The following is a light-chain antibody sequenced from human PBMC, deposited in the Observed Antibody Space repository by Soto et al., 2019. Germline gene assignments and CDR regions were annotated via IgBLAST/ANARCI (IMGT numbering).Light chain of an antibody. Sequence: QSALTQPASVSGSLGQSIAISCTGTSSDVGAFNYVSWYQQHPGKAPKFMIFDVSSRPSGVSDRFSGSKSGNTASLTISGLQTEDEADYYCASYTTSSTYVFGTGTKVTVL. J-gene: IGLJ1*01. CDR1: SSDVGAFNY. CDR3: ASYTTSSTYV. CDR2: DVS. V-gene: IGLV2-14*03.